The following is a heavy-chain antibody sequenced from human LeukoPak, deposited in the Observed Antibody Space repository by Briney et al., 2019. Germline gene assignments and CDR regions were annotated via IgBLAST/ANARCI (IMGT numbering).Heavy chain of an antibody. CDR1: GFSFSSYW. V-gene: IGHV3-74*03. CDR3: ARDSYSSPDY. J-gene: IGHJ4*02. CDR2: INRDGTYT. Sequence: PGGSLRLSCAASGFSFSSYWMHWVRQAPGKGLVWVSRINRDGTYTMYAGSVKGRFTISRDNAKNTLYLQMNSLRVEDTAVYYCARDSYSSPDYWGQGTLVTVSS. D-gene: IGHD3-22*01.